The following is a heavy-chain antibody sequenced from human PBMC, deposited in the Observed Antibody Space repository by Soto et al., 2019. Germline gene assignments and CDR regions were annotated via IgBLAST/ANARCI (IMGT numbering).Heavy chain of an antibody. CDR3: ARDLSGGNYYYHGLDV. CDR1: GFPFSNFD. J-gene: IGHJ6*02. Sequence: EVQLVESGGGLVKPGGSLRLSCAASGFPFSNFDMNWVRQAPGKGLEWVSSITSNSIYIYYADSVKGRFTVSRDNAKNSLYLQMDSLRAEDTAVCYCARDLSGGNYYYHGLDVWGQGTTVTVSS. V-gene: IGHV3-21*01. D-gene: IGHD1-1*01. CDR2: ITSNSIYI.